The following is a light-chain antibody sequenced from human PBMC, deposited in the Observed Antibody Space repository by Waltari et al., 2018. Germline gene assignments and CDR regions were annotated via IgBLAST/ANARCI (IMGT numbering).Light chain of an antibody. V-gene: IGLV2-14*03. CDR3: SSYTSTSTWV. J-gene: IGLJ3*02. CDR2: SVT. Sequence: SALAQPAPVSGSPGQSITISRTGTSSALGGFNYVSWYQQNPGKAPKLIIYSVTIRPSGVSDRFSGSKSGNTASLTISGLQAEDEAYYCCSSYTSTSTWVFGRGTKLTVL. CDR1: SSALGGFNY.